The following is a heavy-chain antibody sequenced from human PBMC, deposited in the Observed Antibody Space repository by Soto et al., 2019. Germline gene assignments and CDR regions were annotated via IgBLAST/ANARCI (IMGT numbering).Heavy chain of an antibody. CDR1: GYTFTSYG. CDR2: ISAYNGNT. D-gene: IGHD3-3*01. V-gene: IGHV1-18*01. CDR3: ARDVTDYDFWSGYVNTEYFQH. Sequence: GASVKVSCKASGYTFTSYGISWVRQAPGQGLEWMGWISAYNGNTNYAQKLQGRVTMTTDTSTSTAYMELRSLRSDDTAVYYCARDVTDYDFWSGYVNTEYFQHWGQGTLVTVSS. J-gene: IGHJ1*01.